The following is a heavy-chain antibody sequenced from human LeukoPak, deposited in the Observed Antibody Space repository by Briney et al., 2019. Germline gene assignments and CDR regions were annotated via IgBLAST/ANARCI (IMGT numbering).Heavy chain of an antibody. CDR3: ARPLIVARRSHDAFDI. CDR1: GGSISSGGYY. J-gene: IGHJ3*02. Sequence: PSETLSLTCTVSGGSISSGGYYWSWIRQPPGKGLEWIGYIYYSGSTNYNPSLKSRVTISVDTSRNQVSLKFSSVTSADTAVYYCARPLIVARRSHDAFDIWGQGTMVTVSS. V-gene: IGHV4-61*08. D-gene: IGHD6-6*01. CDR2: IYYSGST.